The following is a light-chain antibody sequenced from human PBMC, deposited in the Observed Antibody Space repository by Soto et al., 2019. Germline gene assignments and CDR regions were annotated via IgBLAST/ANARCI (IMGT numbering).Light chain of an antibody. CDR1: LSVSTSY. CDR2: GTS. J-gene: IGKJ4*01. Sequence: DIVLTQSPGTLSLSPGERATLSCRASLSVSTSYLAWYQQKPGQAPRLLIYGTSTRATGIPDRFSGSGAGTDFTLSISRLEPEDFAVYYCQQYGSSPVTFGGGTRVEIK. V-gene: IGKV3-20*01. CDR3: QQYGSSPVT.